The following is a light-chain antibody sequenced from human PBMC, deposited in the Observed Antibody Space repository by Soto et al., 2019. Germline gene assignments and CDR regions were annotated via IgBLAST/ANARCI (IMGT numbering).Light chain of an antibody. J-gene: IGKJ4*01. Sequence: EIVMTQSPATLSVSPGERATLSCRASQSVSSNLAWYQQKPGQAPRLLIYGASTRATGIPASFSGSGSGTEFTLTLSSLQSEDFAVYYCQQYNNWHLTFGGGTKVEIK. V-gene: IGKV3-15*01. CDR1: QSVSSN. CDR3: QQYNNWHLT. CDR2: GAS.